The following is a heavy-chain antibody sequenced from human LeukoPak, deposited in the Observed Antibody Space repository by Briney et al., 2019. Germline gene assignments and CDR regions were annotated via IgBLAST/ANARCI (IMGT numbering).Heavy chain of an antibody. Sequence: PGGSLRLSCAASGFTFSSYAMNWVRQAPGKGLEWVSGISGSGTNTDYIDSVKGRFTVSRDNSKNTLYLQMNSLRAEDTAVYYCARERLWLGELSFDNWGQGTLVTVSS. J-gene: IGHJ4*02. CDR2: ISGSGTNT. CDR3: ARERLWLGELSFDN. D-gene: IGHD3-10*01. V-gene: IGHV3-23*01. CDR1: GFTFSSYA.